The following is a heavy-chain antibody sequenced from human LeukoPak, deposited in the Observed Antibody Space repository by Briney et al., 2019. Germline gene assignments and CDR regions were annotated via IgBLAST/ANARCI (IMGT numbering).Heavy chain of an antibody. CDR1: GYTFTSYA. V-gene: IGHV1-3*01. Sequence: ASVKVSCKASGYTFTSYAMHWVRQAPGQRLEWMGWINAGNGNTKYSQKFQGRVTITRDTSASTAYMELSSLRSEDTAVYYCVRDRGIPGQQLATYWGQGTLVTVSS. CDR3: VRDRGIPGQQLATY. D-gene: IGHD6-13*01. J-gene: IGHJ4*02. CDR2: INAGNGNT.